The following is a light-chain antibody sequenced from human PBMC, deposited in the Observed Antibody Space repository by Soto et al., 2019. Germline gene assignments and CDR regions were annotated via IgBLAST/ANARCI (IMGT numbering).Light chain of an antibody. CDR1: SSDVVSYKY. CDR2: DVS. J-gene: IGLJ3*02. CDR3: SSYITTLV. Sequence: LTQPHSVSESPGKTVTISCTGTSSDVVSYKYVSWYQQHPGKAPKLIIYDVSYRPSGVSNRFSGSKSGNTASLTISGLQAEDEGDYFCSSYITTLVFGGGTKLTVL. V-gene: IGLV2-14*03.